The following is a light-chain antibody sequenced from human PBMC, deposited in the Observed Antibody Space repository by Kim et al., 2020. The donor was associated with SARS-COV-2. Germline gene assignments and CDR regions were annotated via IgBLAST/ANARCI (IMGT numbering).Light chain of an antibody. CDR1: QSVSSN. Sequence: ETVMTQSPGTLSVSPGERATLSCRASQSVSSNLAWYQQRPGQAPTLLIYGASTRATGVPARFSGSGSETEFTLTISSLQSEDFAVYYCQQYNNWPRWTFGQGTKVDIK. CDR2: GAS. CDR3: QQYNNWPRWT. J-gene: IGKJ1*01. V-gene: IGKV3-15*01.